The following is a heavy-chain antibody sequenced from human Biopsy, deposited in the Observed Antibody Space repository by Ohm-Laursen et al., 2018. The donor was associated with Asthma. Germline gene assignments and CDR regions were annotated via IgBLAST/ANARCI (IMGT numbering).Heavy chain of an antibody. CDR1: GFTVSDYH. Sequence: LRLSCSASGFTVSDYHMSWIRQPPGKGLEWIGNIHYSGSTYSNPSLKSRVTISVDTSKKQISLRLSSVIAADTAVYYCAGFCSGGNCPDHWGQGTLVTVSS. D-gene: IGHD2-15*01. J-gene: IGHJ4*02. CDR2: IHYSGST. V-gene: IGHV4-59*02. CDR3: AGFCSGGNCPDH.